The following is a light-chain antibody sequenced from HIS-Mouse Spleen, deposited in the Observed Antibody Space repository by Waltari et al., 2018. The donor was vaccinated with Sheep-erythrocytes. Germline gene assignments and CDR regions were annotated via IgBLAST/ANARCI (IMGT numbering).Light chain of an antibody. CDR1: SSDVGCFNY. Sequence: QSALTQPPSASGSPGHSVTIPCTGTSSDVGCFNYVSWYQQHPGKAPKLMIYEVSKRPSGVPDRFSGSKSGNTASLTVSGLQAEDEADYYCSSYAGSNNWVFGGGTKLTVL. CDR3: SSYAGSNNWV. J-gene: IGLJ3*02. V-gene: IGLV2-8*01. CDR2: EVS.